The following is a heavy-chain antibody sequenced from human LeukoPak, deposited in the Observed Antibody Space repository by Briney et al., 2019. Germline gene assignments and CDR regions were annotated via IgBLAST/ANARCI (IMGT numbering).Heavy chain of an antibody. J-gene: IGHJ5*02. V-gene: IGHV3-30*02. CDR1: GFSLSEYG. CDR2: ILFDDRE. CDR3: AKDPVNHCASSVCYGLQS. Sequence: GALRPSCEVSGFSLSEYGIHWVRQAPGKGLEWLSVILFDDREYYADSVKGRFAISRDNSKNTLFLQMHSLRSEDTAVYYCAKDPVNHCASSVCYGLQSWGQGTLVFASS. D-gene: IGHD3-22*01.